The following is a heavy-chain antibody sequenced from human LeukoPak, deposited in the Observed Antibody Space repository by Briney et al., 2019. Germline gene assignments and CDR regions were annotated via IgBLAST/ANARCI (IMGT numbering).Heavy chain of an antibody. CDR2: ISAYNGNT. D-gene: IGHD6-6*01. V-gene: IGHV1-18*01. J-gene: IGHJ5*02. CDR3: AREYSSSSGRPGFDP. CDR1: GYTFTSYG. Sequence: AASVKVSCEASGYTFTSYGISWVRQAPGQGLEWMGWISAYNGNTNYAQKLQGRVTMTTDTSTSIAYMELRSLRSDDTAVYYCAREYSSSSGRPGFDPWGQGTLVTVSS.